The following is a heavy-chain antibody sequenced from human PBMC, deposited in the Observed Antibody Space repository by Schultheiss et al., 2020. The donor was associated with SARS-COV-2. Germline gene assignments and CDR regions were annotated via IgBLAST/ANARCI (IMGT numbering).Heavy chain of an antibody. V-gene: IGHV4-34*01. CDR2: INPSGGT. Sequence: SETLSLTCAVYGGSFSGYYWNWIRQPPGKGLEWIGEINPSGGTNYNPSLKSRVTISVDTSKNQFSLKLSSVTAADTAVYYCARNDRYVPFDPWGQGTLVTVSS. CDR3: ARNDRYVPFDP. CDR1: GGSFSGYY. D-gene: IGHD2-21*01. J-gene: IGHJ5*02.